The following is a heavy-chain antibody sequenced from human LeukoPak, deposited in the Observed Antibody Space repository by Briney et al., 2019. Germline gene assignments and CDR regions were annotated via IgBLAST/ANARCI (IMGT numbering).Heavy chain of an antibody. D-gene: IGHD4-17*01. J-gene: IGHJ3*02. CDR1: GGSFRGNY. CDR2: INHSGST. CDR3: ARDGVTTLNAFDI. Sequence: SETLSLTCAVYGGSFRGNYWSWIRQPPGKGLEWIGEINHSGSTNYNPSLKNRVTISVDTSKNQFSLYLSSVTAADTAVCYCARDGVTTLNAFDIWGQGTMVTVSS. V-gene: IGHV4-34*01.